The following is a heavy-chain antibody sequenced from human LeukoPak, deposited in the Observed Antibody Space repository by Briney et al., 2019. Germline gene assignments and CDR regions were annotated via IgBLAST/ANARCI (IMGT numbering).Heavy chain of an antibody. CDR3: ARSRGPIVPAHNWFDP. D-gene: IGHD2-2*01. V-gene: IGHV4-59*01. J-gene: IGHJ5*02. Sequence: PSETLSLTCTVSGGSISSYYWSWIRQPPGKGLEWIGYIYYSGSTNYNPSLKSRVTISVDTSKNQFSLKLSSVTAADTAVYYCARSRGPIVPAHNWFDPWGQGTLVTVSS. CDR1: GGSISSYY. CDR2: IYYSGST.